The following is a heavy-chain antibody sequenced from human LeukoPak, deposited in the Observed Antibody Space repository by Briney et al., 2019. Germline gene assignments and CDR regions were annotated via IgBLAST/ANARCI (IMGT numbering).Heavy chain of an antibody. CDR1: GGSISSSYSY. J-gene: IGHJ4*02. V-gene: IGHV4-39*01. Sequence: SETLSLTCTVSGGSISSSYSYWGWIRQPPGKGLEWIGNIYYSGSTYYNPSLKSRVTISVDTSKNQFSLKLSSVTAADTAVYYCARPISDDSSGRDYWGQGTLVTVSS. CDR2: IYYSGST. CDR3: ARPISDDSSGRDY. D-gene: IGHD3-22*01.